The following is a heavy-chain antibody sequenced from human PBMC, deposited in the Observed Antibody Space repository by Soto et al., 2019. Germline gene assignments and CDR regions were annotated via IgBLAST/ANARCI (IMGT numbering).Heavy chain of an antibody. Sequence: QVQLVQSGAEVKKPGSSVKVSCKASGGTFSSYSINWVRQAPGQGLEWMGEIIPIFGTANYAQKVQGRVTITAAESTSPAYIELSSLISEDTAVYYCARDGGRHSGGIDYWGQGTLVTVSS. CDR1: GGTFSSYS. J-gene: IGHJ4*02. D-gene: IGHD1-26*01. CDR3: ARDGGRHSGGIDY. V-gene: IGHV1-69*01. CDR2: IIPIFGTA.